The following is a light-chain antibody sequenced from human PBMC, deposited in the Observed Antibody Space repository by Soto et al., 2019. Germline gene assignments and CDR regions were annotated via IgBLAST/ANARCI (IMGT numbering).Light chain of an antibody. CDR3: QQYDTWPLT. CDR2: DIS. CDR1: QYVSTN. V-gene: IGKV3D-15*01. Sequence: ETVMTQFPATLSVSPGERATLSCRASQYVSTNLAWYQQQPGQPPRLLIYDISNRATGIPAQFSGSGSETEFALTITSLQSEDFAVYYCQQYDTWPLTFGGGTKVEIK. J-gene: IGKJ4*01.